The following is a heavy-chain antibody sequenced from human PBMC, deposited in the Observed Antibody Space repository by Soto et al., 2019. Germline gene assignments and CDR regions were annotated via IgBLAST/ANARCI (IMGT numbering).Heavy chain of an antibody. Sequence: QVQLVQSGAEVKKPGSSVKVSCKASGGTFSSYAISWVRQAPGQGLEWRGGIIPIFGTANYAQKFQGRVTITADESTSTAYMELSSLRSEDTAVYYCARDGEGRDGYNFGYWGQGTLVTVSS. CDR1: GGTFSSYA. V-gene: IGHV1-69*12. CDR2: IIPIFGTA. J-gene: IGHJ4*02. D-gene: IGHD5-12*01. CDR3: ARDGEGRDGYNFGY.